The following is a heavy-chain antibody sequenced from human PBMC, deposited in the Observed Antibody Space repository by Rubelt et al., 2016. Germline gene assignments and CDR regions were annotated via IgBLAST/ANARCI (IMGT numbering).Heavy chain of an antibody. V-gene: IGHV4-39*01. D-gene: IGHD3-10*01. CDR1: DGSIYSSSSY. CDR3: GTYGSVSYHWFDP. J-gene: IGHJ5*02. Sequence: QLQLQESGPGLVKPSETLSLTCTVSDGSIYSSSSYWGWIRQPPGKGLEWIGSIYYSGSTYYNPSLKSRVTISVDTSKNQVSRKLGSGTAADTAVYYCGTYGSVSYHWFDPWGQGTLVTVSS. CDR2: IYYSGST.